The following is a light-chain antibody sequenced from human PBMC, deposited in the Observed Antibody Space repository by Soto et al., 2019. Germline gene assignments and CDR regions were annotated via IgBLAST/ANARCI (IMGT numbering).Light chain of an antibody. CDR1: QSISGIY. V-gene: IGKV3-20*01. Sequence: IVLTHSPGTLSLFPGERATLSFGARQSISGIYLSWYQQKPGQPPRLLMYAASSRASGIPDRFSGSGSGTDFTLTISRLEPEDFAVYYCQQSSSSPITFGQGTRLEIK. CDR3: QQSSSSPIT. J-gene: IGKJ5*01. CDR2: AAS.